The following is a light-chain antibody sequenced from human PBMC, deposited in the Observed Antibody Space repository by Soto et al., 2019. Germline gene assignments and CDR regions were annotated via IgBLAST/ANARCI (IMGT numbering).Light chain of an antibody. V-gene: IGLV2-14*01. CDR3: SSYTSSSTLVV. J-gene: IGLJ1*01. Sequence: QSVLTQSAYVSGSPGQSITISCTGTSSDVGGYNYVSWYQQHPGNAPKLMIFEVSNRPSGVSNRFSGSKSGNTASLTISGLQAVDEADYYCSSYTSSSTLVVFGTGTMVTVL. CDR1: SSDVGGYNY. CDR2: EVS.